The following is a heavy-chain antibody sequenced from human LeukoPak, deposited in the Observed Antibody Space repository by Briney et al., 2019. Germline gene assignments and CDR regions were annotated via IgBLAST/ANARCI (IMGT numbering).Heavy chain of an antibody. J-gene: IGHJ4*02. Sequence: PGGSLRLSCAASGFSFSNYNMIWVRQAPGKGLEWVSYISNTGSLIYSADCVKGRFTTSRDNAKNSLYLQMSSLRDEDTAVYYCARDRHSDGRVPDYWGQGTLVTVSS. CDR3: ARDRHSDGRVPDY. CDR1: GFSFSNYN. CDR2: ISNTGSLI. D-gene: IGHD5-18*01. V-gene: IGHV3-48*02.